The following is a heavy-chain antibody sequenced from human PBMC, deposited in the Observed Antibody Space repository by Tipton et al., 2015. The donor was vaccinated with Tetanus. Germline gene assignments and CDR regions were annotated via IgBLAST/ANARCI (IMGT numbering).Heavy chain of an antibody. CDR2: INPSTGGT. V-gene: IGHV1-2*02. Sequence: QSGPEVKKPGASVKVSCKTSGSTFTDHYIHWVRQAPGQGLEWMGSINPSTGGTNYAQKFQGRVTVTSDTSISTAYMDLRSLTSDDAAVYYCSRSMAASGTGWVDPWGQGTLVAVSS. J-gene: IGHJ5*02. CDR3: SRSMAASGTGWVDP. D-gene: IGHD6-13*01. CDR1: GSTFTDHY.